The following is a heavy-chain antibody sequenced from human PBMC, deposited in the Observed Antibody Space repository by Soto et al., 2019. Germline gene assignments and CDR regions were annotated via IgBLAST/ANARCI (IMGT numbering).Heavy chain of an antibody. Sequence: SETLSLTCSESGGSITSYYWSWVRQLPGQGLEWIGFIHYSGGTRYNSSLKGRVTISVDPSQNQLSLKLRSVTAADTAVYYCARESAGSHKNNWFDPWGHGTLVTVSS. CDR1: GGSITSYY. J-gene: IGHJ5*02. V-gene: IGHV4-59*01. CDR3: ARESAGSHKNNWFDP. CDR2: IHYSGGT.